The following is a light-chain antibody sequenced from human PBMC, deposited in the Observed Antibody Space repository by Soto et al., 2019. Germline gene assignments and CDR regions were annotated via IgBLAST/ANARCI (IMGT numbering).Light chain of an antibody. V-gene: IGKV1-39*01. CDR1: LTIGDS. CDR2: GAS. J-gene: IGKJ1*01. Sequence: IQMTQSPSSLSASVGDRVIITCRASLTIGDSLSWFQQKAGKPPTLLIYGASALHSGVPARFSGSGSGTDFTLTISNMQREDFATYYCQQTYNLPRTFGQGTKVDIK. CDR3: QQTYNLPRT.